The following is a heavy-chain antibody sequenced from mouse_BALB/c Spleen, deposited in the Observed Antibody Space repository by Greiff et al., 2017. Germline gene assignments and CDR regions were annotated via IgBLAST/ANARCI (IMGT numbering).Heavy chain of an antibody. CDR2: IYPGSGNT. V-gene: IGHV1-63*01. CDR1: GYAFTNYW. Sequence: VQLQQSGAELVRPGTSVKISCKASGYAFTNYWLGWVKQRPGHGLEWIGDIYPGSGNTYYNEKFKGKATLTADKSSSTAYMQLSSLTSEDSAVYFCGRGVDYWGQGTTLTVSS. J-gene: IGHJ2*01. CDR3: GRGVDY.